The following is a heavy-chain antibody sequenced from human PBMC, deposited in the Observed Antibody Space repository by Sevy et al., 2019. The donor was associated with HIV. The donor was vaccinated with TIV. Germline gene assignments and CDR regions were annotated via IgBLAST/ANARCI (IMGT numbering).Heavy chain of an antibody. J-gene: IGHJ4*02. CDR3: AHRPSLLTYDSSGYLFDY. CDR2: IYWDDDK. CDR1: GFSLTSSGVA. D-gene: IGHD3-22*01. V-gene: IGHV2-5*02. Sequence: SGPTLVKPTQTLTLTCTFSGFSLTSSGVAVAWIRQPPGKALEWLGSIYWDDDKRYRPSLESRLTITQDTSKNQVVLTMINMDPVDTATHYCAHRPSLLTYDSSGYLFDYWGQGTLVTVSS.